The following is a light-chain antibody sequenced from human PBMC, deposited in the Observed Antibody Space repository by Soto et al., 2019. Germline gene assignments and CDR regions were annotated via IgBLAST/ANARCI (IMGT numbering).Light chain of an antibody. Sequence: QPVLTQAPSASGTPGQRVTISCSGSSSNIGTTFVYWYQQLPGAAPKLLIYSNDQRPSGVPDRFSGSKSGISASLAISGLRSEDAGDYYCAAWDDSVSGFVFGAGTKVTVL. CDR3: AAWDDSVSGFV. J-gene: IGLJ1*01. CDR2: SND. V-gene: IGLV1-47*02. CDR1: SSNIGTTF.